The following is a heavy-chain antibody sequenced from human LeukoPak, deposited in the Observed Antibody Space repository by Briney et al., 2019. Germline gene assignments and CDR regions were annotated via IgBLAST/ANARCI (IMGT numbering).Heavy chain of an antibody. CDR1: GFTFSDYY. CDR2: ISSSSSTI. Sequence: GGSLRLSCAASGFTFSDYYMSWIRQAPGKGLEWVSYISSSSSTIYYADSVKGRFTISRDNAKNSLYLQMNSLRAEDTAVYYCARTHQYYDSSGYLDYWGQGTLVTVSS. CDR3: ARTHQYYDSSGYLDY. D-gene: IGHD3-22*01. V-gene: IGHV3-11*04. J-gene: IGHJ4*02.